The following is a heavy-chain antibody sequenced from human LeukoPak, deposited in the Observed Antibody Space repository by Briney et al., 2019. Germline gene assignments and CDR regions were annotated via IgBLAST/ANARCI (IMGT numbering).Heavy chain of an antibody. CDR3: ARALYGSGDYVDFDI. V-gene: IGHV3-13*01. D-gene: IGHD3-10*01. Sequence: GGSLRLSCAAPGFTFSNYGMHWVRHTPGKGLDWVSGVGAAGDTYYAGSVKGRFTISREIAYNSLYLQMNSLRAGDTAVYYCARALYGSGDYVDFDIWGPGTMVTVSS. CDR1: GFTFSNYG. J-gene: IGHJ3*02. CDR2: VGAAGDT.